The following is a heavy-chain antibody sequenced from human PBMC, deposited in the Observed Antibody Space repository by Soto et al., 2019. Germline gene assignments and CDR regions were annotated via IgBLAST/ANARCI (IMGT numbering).Heavy chain of an antibody. CDR3: SGEADCSSGSVYLAGGWSYYYYMDV. V-gene: IGHV1-69*08. CDR2: IIPILGIA. CDR1: GGTFSSYT. Sequence: QVQLVQSGAEVKKPGSSVKVSCKASGGTFSSYTISWVRQAPGQGLEWMGRIIPILGIANYAQKFQGRVTITADKSTRTAYMELSRLRPEHTAVYYCSGEADCSSGSVYLAGGWSYYYYMDVWGKGTTVTVSS. D-gene: IGHD2-15*01. J-gene: IGHJ6*03.